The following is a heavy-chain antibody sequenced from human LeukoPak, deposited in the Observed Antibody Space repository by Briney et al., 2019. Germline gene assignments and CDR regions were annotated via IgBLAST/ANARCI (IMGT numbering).Heavy chain of an antibody. J-gene: IGHJ5*02. V-gene: IGHV3-23*01. Sequence: GGSLRLSCAASGFTFSSYAMSWVRQAPGKGLEWVSAISGSGGSTYYADSVKGRFTISRDNSKNTLYLQMNSLRAEDTAVYYCARGARHYYDSSGYIPGNWFDPWGQGTLVTVSS. CDR1: GFTFSSYA. CDR3: ARGARHYYDSSGYIPGNWFDP. D-gene: IGHD3-22*01. CDR2: ISGSGGST.